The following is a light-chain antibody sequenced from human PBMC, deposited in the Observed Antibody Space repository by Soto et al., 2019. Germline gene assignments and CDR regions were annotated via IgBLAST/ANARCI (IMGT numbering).Light chain of an antibody. J-gene: IGKJ1*01. CDR3: QQVSSFPWT. CDR1: QDIDNW. CDR2: AAS. Sequence: DIQMTQPPSSVSASVGDRGTITCRASQDIDNWLAWYQQKPWKAPKLLFYAASTLESGVTSRFSGSGSGTDFTFTMNSLQPEDFATYYCQQVSSFPWTFGQGTKEEIK. V-gene: IGKV1-12*01.